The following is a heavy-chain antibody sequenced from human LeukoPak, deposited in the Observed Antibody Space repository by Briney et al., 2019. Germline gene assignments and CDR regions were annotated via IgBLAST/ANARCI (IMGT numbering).Heavy chain of an antibody. CDR3: ARGYSSGLHFDY. CDR2: ISDDGGRK. Sequence: GRSLRLSCAASGFTFSSYGMHWVRQAPGKGLDWVAIISDDGGRKFYADSVKGRFTISRDNAKNTLYLQMNSLRAEDTAVYYCARGYSSGLHFDYWGQGTLVTVSS. J-gene: IGHJ4*02. D-gene: IGHD6-19*01. CDR1: GFTFSSYG. V-gene: IGHV3-30*03.